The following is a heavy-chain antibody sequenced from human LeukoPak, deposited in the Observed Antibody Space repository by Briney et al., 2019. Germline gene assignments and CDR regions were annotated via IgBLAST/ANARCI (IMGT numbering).Heavy chain of an antibody. J-gene: IGHJ1*01. CDR3: ASVALLEYFQH. Sequence: SETLSLTCTVSGGSISSSSYYWGWIRQPPGKGLEWIGSIYYSGSTYYNPSLKSRVTISVDTSKNQFSLKLSSVTAADTAVYYCASVALLEYFQHWGQGTLVTVSS. V-gene: IGHV4-39*07. CDR1: GGSISSSSYY. CDR2: IYYSGST.